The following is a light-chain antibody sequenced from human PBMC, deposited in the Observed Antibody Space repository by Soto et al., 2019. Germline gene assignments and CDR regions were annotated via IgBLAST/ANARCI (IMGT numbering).Light chain of an antibody. V-gene: IGKV3-20*01. Sequence: DIVLTQSPGTLSLSPGDRATLSCRASQSVSSGYLAWYQQKPGQAPRLLIHGTSSRAAGIPDRFSGSGSGTHFTLTISRMEPEGFAVYFGQQYGRSPRTSGQGTKVEI. CDR3: QQYGRSPRT. CDR1: QSVSSGY. J-gene: IGKJ1*01. CDR2: GTS.